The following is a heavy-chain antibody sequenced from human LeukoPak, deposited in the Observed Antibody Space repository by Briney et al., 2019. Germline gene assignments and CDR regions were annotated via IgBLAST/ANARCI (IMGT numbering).Heavy chain of an antibody. V-gene: IGHV3-30*18. CDR2: ISYDGSDK. CDR1: GFTFSSYG. D-gene: IGHD3-22*01. Sequence: GRSLRLSCAASGFTFSSYGMPWVRQAPGKGLEWVALISYDGSDKYFADSVEGRFTISRDNSKNTLYLQMNSLRAEDTAVYYCAKNYYHSSGYFYEVNYWGQGTLVTVSS. J-gene: IGHJ4*02. CDR3: AKNYYHSSGYFYEVNY.